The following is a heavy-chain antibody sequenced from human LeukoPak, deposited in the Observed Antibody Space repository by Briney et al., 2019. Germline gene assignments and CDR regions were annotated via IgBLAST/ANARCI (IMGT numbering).Heavy chain of an antibody. CDR3: ARAAPADY. CDR1: GFTFADYS. Sequence: GSLRLSCAASGFTFADYSMNWVRQAPGKGLEWVSSISSSSYIFYADSVKGRFTISRDNARNSLFLQMNSLRAEDTAVYYCARAAPADYWGQGTLVTVSS. J-gene: IGHJ4*02. CDR2: ISSSSYI. D-gene: IGHD6-25*01. V-gene: IGHV3-69-1*01.